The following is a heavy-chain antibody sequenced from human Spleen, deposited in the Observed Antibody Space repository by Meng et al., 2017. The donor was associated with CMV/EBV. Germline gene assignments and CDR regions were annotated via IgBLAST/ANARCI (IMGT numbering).Heavy chain of an antibody. D-gene: IGHD6-19*01. Sequence: ASVKVSCKASGYTFINYGISWVRQAPGQGLEWLGWISADNGNTNYAQKFQGRVTLTTDTSTSTAYMELKSLTSDDTAVYYCARAGSGWFPYWYLDLWARGTLVTVSS. V-gene: IGHV1-18*01. CDR3: ARAGSGWFPYWYLDL. CDR1: GYTFINYG. CDR2: ISADNGNT. J-gene: IGHJ2*01.